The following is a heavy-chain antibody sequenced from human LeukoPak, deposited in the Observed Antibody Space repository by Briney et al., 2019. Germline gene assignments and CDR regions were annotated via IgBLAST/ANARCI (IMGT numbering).Heavy chain of an antibody. J-gene: IGHJ4*02. Sequence: SETLSLTCTVSGGSISSTNYYWVWIRQPPGKGLEWIGSIYHSGSTYYNPALSSRVTMSVDTSKRQFSLRLSSVTAADTAVYFCARSPQRVYTHGYEDYWGQGTLVTVSS. CDR3: ARSPQRVYTHGYEDY. V-gene: IGHV4-39*01. CDR2: IYHSGST. CDR1: GGSISSTNYY. D-gene: IGHD5-18*01.